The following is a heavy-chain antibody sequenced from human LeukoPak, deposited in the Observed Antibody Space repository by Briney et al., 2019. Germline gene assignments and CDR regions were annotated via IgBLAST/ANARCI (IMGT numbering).Heavy chain of an antibody. CDR2: IHHSGST. D-gene: IGHD4-17*01. CDR1: GGSISSSSW. J-gene: IGHJ4*02. CDR3: ARGGDYRFDY. Sequence: SETLSLTCTVSGGSISSSSWWGWIRQPPGKGLEWIGEIHHSGSTNYNPSLKSRVTLSVDKSKNQLSLRLTSVTAADTAVYYCARGGDYRFDYWGQGTLVTVSS. V-gene: IGHV4-4*02.